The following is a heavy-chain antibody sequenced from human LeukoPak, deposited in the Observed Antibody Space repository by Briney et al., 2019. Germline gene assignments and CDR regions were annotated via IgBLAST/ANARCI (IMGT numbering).Heavy chain of an antibody. J-gene: IGHJ6*02. CDR1: GGPIGSYY. D-gene: IGHD6-19*01. V-gene: IGHV4-59*13. CDR2: IYYSGST. CDR3: ARVQGGWYFQADV. Sequence: SETLSLTCTVSGGPIGSYYWRWIRQSPGKGLEWIGYIYYSGSTYYNPSLESRVTISVDTTKNQFSLNLSSVTAADTAVYHCARVQGGWYFQADVWGQGTTVTVS.